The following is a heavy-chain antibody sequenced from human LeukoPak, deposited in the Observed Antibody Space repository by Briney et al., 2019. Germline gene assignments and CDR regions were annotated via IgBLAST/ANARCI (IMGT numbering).Heavy chain of an antibody. CDR1: GYTFINYG. CDR2: ISAYTGST. Sequence: ASVKVSCKASGYTFINYGLTWVRQAPGQGFEWMGWISAYTGSTNYAQKLRGRVTMPTDPSTSTAYMELRSLRSDDTAVYYCARTVGATGAFDIWGQGTMVIVSS. CDR3: ARTVGATGAFDI. D-gene: IGHD1-26*01. J-gene: IGHJ3*02. V-gene: IGHV1-18*01.